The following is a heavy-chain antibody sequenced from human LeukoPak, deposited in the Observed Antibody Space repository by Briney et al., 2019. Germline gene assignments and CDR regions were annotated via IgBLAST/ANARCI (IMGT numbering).Heavy chain of an antibody. Sequence: GGSLRLSCAASGFTFNNYALTWVRQTPGKGLECVSAISGDGVSPYYADSVRGRFTISRVNSKNTLYLQMNSLRVEDTAVYFCARDPGAFPYFFDCWGQGTLVTVSS. CDR1: GFTFNNYA. V-gene: IGHV3-23*01. J-gene: IGHJ4*02. CDR3: ARDPGAFPYFFDC. D-gene: IGHD4/OR15-4a*01. CDR2: ISGDGVSP.